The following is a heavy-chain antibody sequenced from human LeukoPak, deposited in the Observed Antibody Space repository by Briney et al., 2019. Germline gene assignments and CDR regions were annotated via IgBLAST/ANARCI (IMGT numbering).Heavy chain of an antibody. CDR3: ARECSSTSCYTLTFDY. CDR1: GGTFSSYT. CDR2: IIPILGIA. Sequence: GASVKVSCKASGGTFSSYTISWVRQAPGQGLEWMGRIIPILGIANYAQKLQGRVTMTTDTSTSTAYMELRSLRSDDTAVYYCARECSSTSCYTLTFDYWGQGTLVTVSS. V-gene: IGHV1-69*04. J-gene: IGHJ4*02. D-gene: IGHD2-2*02.